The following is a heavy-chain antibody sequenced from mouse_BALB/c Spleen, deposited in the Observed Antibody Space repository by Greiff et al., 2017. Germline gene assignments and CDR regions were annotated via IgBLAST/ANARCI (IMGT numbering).Heavy chain of an antibody. CDR2: INPSTGYT. V-gene: IGHV1-7*01. Sequence: QVQLQQSGAELAKPGASVKMSCKASVYTFTSYWMHWVKQRPGQGLEWIGYINPSTGYTEYNQKFKDKATLTADKSSSTAYMQLSSLTSEDSAVYYCAPLGAMDYWGQGTSVTVSS. CDR3: APLGAMDY. CDR1: VYTFTSYW. J-gene: IGHJ4*01. D-gene: IGHD3-3*01.